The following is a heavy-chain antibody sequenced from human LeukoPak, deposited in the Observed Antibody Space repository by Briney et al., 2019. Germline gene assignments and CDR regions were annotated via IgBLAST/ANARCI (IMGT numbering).Heavy chain of an antibody. D-gene: IGHD6-19*01. CDR2: INPNSGGT. CDR1: GYTFTGYY. CDR3: ARSIAVAGKGYSSINY. J-gene: IGHJ4*02. V-gene: IGHV1-2*02. Sequence: GASVKVSCKASGYTFTGYYMHWVRQAPGQGLEWMGWINPNSGGTNYAQKFQGRVTMTRDTSISTAYMELSRLRSDDTAVYYCARSIAVAGKGYSSINYWGQGTLVTVSS.